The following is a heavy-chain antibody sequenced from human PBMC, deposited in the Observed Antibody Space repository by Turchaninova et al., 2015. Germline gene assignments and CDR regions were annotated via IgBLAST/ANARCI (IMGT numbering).Heavy chain of an antibody. Sequence: FSFESFGFTFRRYARGWVRQAPGMGLEWVSSVSGSGSYTYYADSVKGRFTLSRDNSRNTVYLQMWSLRAEDTAVYYCVKDPIPWPLSGHQPPGPYGMDAWGQGTTVTVSS. V-gene: IGHV3-23*01. J-gene: IGHJ6*02. CDR2: VSGSGSYT. D-gene: IGHD3/OR15-3a*01. CDR3: VKDPIPWPLSGHQPPGPYGMDA. CDR1: GFTFRRYA.